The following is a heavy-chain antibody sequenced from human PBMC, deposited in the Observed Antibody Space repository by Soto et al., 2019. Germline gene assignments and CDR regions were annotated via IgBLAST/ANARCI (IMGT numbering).Heavy chain of an antibody. CDR2: IWYDGSNK. J-gene: IGHJ6*03. CDR3: ARLRFLEFKEDYMDV. CDR1: GFTFSSYG. D-gene: IGHD3-3*01. V-gene: IGHV3-33*01. Sequence: GGSLRLSCAASGFTFSSYGMHWVRQAPGKGLEWVAVIWYDGSNKYYADSVKGRFTISRDNSKNTLYLQMNSLRAEDTAVYYCARLRFLEFKEDYMDVWGKGTTVTVSS.